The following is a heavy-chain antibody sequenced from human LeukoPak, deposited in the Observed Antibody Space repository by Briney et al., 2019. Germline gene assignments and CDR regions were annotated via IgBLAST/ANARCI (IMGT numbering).Heavy chain of an antibody. J-gene: IGHJ5*02. CDR1: GYTFTSYG. CDR2: ISPYNGNT. CDR3: AREYCSGGSCYKHRWFDP. V-gene: IGHV1-18*04. Sequence: ASVKVSCKASGYTFTSYGISWVRQAPGQGLEWMGWISPYNGNTNYAQKLQGRVTMTTDTSTSTAYMELRSLRSDDTAVYYCAREYCSGGSCYKHRWFDPWGQGTLVTVSS. D-gene: IGHD2-15*01.